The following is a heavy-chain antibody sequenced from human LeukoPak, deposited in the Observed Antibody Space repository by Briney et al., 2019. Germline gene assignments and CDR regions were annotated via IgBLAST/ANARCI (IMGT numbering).Heavy chain of an antibody. CDR2: IIPILGIA. V-gene: IGHV1-69*04. D-gene: IGHD3-10*01. J-gene: IGHJ4*02. CDR3: ARGNYGSATDDY. CDR1: GGTFSSYA. Sequence: ASVKVSCKASGGTFSSYAISWVRQAPGQGPEWMGRIIPILGIANYAQKFQGRVTITADKSTSTAYMELSSLRSEDTAVYYCARGNYGSATDDYWGQGTLVTVSS.